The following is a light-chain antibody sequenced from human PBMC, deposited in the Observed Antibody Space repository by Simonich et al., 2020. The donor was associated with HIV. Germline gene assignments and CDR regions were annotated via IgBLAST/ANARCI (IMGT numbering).Light chain of an antibody. V-gene: IGKV1-8*01. J-gene: IGKJ4*01. CDR2: AAS. CDR3: QQYYNYPLT. Sequence: AIRMTQSPSSLSASTGDRVTITCRASQGINTYLDSYPKKPGKAPNLLISAASTLQSGVPSRFSGSGSGTDFTLTISWLQSEDFATYYCQQYYNYPLTFGGGTKVEIK. CDR1: QGINTY.